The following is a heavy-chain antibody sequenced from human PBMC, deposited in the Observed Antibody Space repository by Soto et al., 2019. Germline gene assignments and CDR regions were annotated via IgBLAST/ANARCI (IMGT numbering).Heavy chain of an antibody. CDR2: ISAYNGNT. Sequence: ASVKVSCKASGYSFSSYGISWVRQAPGQGLEWMGWISAYNGNTNYAQKLQGRVTTTTDTSTSTSYMELRSLRSDDTAVYYCARVSGGLVPTFDYWGQGTLVPSP. CDR3: ARVSGGLVPTFDY. J-gene: IGHJ4*02. D-gene: IGHD6-19*01. CDR1: GYSFSSYG. V-gene: IGHV1-18*01.